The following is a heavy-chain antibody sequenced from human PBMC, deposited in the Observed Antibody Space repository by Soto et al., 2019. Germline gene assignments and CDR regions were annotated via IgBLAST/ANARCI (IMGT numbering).Heavy chain of an antibody. D-gene: IGHD5-12*01. CDR1: GFIFISYA. CDR3: AKDRDGYPYYFDY. Sequence: GGSLRLSCAASGFIFISYAMSWVRQAPGKGLEWVSAISGSGGSTYYADSVKGRFTISRDNSKNTLYLQMNSLRAEDTAVYYCAKDRDGYPYYFDYWGQGTLVTVSS. CDR2: ISGSGGST. J-gene: IGHJ4*02. V-gene: IGHV3-23*01.